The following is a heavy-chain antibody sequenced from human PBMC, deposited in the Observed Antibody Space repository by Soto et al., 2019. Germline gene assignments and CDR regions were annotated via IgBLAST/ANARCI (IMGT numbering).Heavy chain of an antibody. J-gene: IGHJ6*03. CDR2: INPSGGST. D-gene: IGHD2-15*01. V-gene: IGHV1-46*01. Sequence: GASVKVSCKASGYTFTSYYMHWVRQAPGQGLEWMGIINPSGGSTSYAQKFQGRVTITADKSTSTAYMELSSLRSEDTAVYYCAGNCCGGAHMDVWGKGTTVTVSS. CDR3: AGNCCGGAHMDV. CDR1: GYTFTSYY.